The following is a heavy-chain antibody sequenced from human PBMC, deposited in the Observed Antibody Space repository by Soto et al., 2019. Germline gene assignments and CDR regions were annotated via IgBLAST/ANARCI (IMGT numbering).Heavy chain of an antibody. J-gene: IGHJ4*02. CDR1: GFIFNTYS. Sequence: EVQLVESGGGLIQPGGSLRLSCAASGFIFNTYSMNWVRQAPGKGLEWVSYISGSSQTIFYADSVRGRFTISRDNANNSTYLQMVSLRDEDTAVYYCARTLSCRRGPFASWGQGTLVTVSS. V-gene: IGHV3-48*02. D-gene: IGHD2-15*01. CDR3: ARTLSCRRGPFAS. CDR2: ISGSSQTI.